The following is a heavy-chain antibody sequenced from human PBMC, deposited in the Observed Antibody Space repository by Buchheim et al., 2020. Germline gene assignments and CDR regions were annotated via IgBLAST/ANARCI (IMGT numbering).Heavy chain of an antibody. D-gene: IGHD3-3*01. CDR3: ARVWSGIYFDY. CDR1: GGSISGSAYY. J-gene: IGHJ4*02. Sequence: QLQLQESGPGLVKPSETLSLTCTVSGGSISGSAYYWGWIRQPPGKGLEWIGNVYHSGSTYYNPSLKSRVTIFVDLSNNQFSLNLSSVTAADTAIYYCARVWSGIYFDYWGQGTL. V-gene: IGHV4-39*01. CDR2: VYHSGST.